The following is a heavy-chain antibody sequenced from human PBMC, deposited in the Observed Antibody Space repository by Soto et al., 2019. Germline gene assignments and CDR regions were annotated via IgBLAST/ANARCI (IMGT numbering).Heavy chain of an antibody. CDR1: GYTSTGYY. D-gene: IGHD4-17*01. Sequence: ASVKVSCKASGYTSTGYYMHWVRQAPGQGLEWMGWINPNSGGTNYAQKFQGWVTMTRDTSISTAYMELSRLRSDDTAVYYCEREVTVTTLGSWFDPWGQGTLVTVSS. CDR2: INPNSGGT. V-gene: IGHV1-2*04. CDR3: EREVTVTTLGSWFDP. J-gene: IGHJ5*02.